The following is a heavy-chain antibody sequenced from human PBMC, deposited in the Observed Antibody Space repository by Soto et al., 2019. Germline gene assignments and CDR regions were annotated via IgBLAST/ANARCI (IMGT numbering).Heavy chain of an antibody. CDR1: GGTFSSYA. J-gene: IGHJ5*02. Sequence: QVQLVQSGAEVKKPGSSVKVSCKASGGTFSSYAISWERQAPGQGLEWMGGIIPIFGTANYAQKFQGRVTITADESTSTADMELSSLRSEDTAVYYCARGGEAVAGTGWFDPWGQGTLVTDSS. CDR2: IIPIFGTA. V-gene: IGHV1-69*01. CDR3: ARGGEAVAGTGWFDP. D-gene: IGHD6-19*01.